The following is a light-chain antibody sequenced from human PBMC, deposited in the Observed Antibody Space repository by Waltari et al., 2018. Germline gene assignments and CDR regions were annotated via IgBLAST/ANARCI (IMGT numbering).Light chain of an antibody. Sequence: DIQLTQSPSTLSPSVGVRVTITCHASQSIDTWLACFQQKPGKVPKLLISKAFTLESGLPSRFSGSRSGTELTLTISSLQPDDFATYYCQHYYYYSWTFGQGTKVEIK. CDR2: KAF. V-gene: IGKV1-5*03. CDR3: QHYYYYSWT. CDR1: QSIDTW. J-gene: IGKJ1*01.